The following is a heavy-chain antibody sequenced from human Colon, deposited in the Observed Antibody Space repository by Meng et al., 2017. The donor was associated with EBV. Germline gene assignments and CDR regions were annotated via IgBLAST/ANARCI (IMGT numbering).Heavy chain of an antibody. J-gene: IGHJ4*02. Sequence: QVQLVQSGSELKKPAASGKVSCKASGYTFTSYAMNWVRQAPGQGLEWMGWINTNTGNPTYAQGFTGRFVFSLDTSVSTAYLQISSLKAEDTAVYYCARETLGYCSSTSCYIGPPDYWGQGTLVTVSS. V-gene: IGHV7-4-1*02. CDR1: GYTFTSYA. CDR3: ARETLGYCSSTSCYIGPPDY. CDR2: INTNTGNP. D-gene: IGHD2-2*01.